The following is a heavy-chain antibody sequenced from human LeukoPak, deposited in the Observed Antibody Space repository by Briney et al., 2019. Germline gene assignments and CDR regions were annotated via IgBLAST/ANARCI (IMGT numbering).Heavy chain of an antibody. CDR1: GASISSSAYD. D-gene: IGHD2-21*02. CDR2: IGGSNYYRGST. J-gene: IGHJ5*02. Sequence: SETLSLTCTASGASISSSAYDWGWIRQPPGKGLEWIGSIGGSNYYRGSTYYNPSLKSRVTIHVDTSKDQFSLKLSSVTAADTAVYYCARLETSVTEHNWFDPWGQGTLVTVSS. CDR3: ARLETSVTEHNWFDP. V-gene: IGHV4-39*01.